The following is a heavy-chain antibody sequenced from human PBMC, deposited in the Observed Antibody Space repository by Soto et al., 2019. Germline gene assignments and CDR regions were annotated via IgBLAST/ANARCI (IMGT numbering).Heavy chain of an antibody. V-gene: IGHV3-30*18. CDR2: ISYDGSNK. CDR1: GFTFSSYG. Sequence: QVQLVESGGGVVQPGMSLRLSCAASGFTFSSYGMHWVRQAPGKGLEWVAVISYDGSNKYYADSVKGRFTISRDNSKNTLYLQMNSLRAEDTAVYYCAKEKRDYYGSGSYWIMSFDIWGQGTMVTVSS. D-gene: IGHD3-10*01. J-gene: IGHJ3*02. CDR3: AKEKRDYYGSGSYWIMSFDI.